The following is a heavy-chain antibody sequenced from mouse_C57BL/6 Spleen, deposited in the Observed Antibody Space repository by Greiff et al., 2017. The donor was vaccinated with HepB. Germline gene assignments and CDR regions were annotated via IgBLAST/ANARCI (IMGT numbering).Heavy chain of an antibody. CDR3: ARWNYSNYGYAMDY. J-gene: IGHJ4*01. CDR1: GYTFTSYW. V-gene: IGHV1-52*01. D-gene: IGHD2-5*01. CDR2: IDPSDSET. Sequence: VQLQQPGAELVRPGSSVKLSCKASGYTFTSYWMHWVKQRPIQGLEWIGNIDPSDSETHYNQKFKDKATLTVDKSSSTAYMQLSSLTSEDSAVYYCARWNYSNYGYAMDYWGQGTSVTVSS.